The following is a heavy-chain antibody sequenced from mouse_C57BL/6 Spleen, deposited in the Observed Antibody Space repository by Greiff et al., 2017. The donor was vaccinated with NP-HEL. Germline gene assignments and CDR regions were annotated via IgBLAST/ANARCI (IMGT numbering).Heavy chain of an antibody. V-gene: IGHV5-16*01. D-gene: IGHD1-1*01. CDR1: GFTFSDYY. CDR2: INYDGSST. Sequence: EVHLVESEGGLVQPGSSMKLSCTASGFTFSDYYMAWVRQVPEKGLEWVANINYDGSSTYYLDSLKSRFIISRDNAKNILYLQMSSLKSEDTATYYCARGSDYYGSSYYFDYWGQGTTLTVSS. J-gene: IGHJ2*01. CDR3: ARGSDYYGSSYYFDY.